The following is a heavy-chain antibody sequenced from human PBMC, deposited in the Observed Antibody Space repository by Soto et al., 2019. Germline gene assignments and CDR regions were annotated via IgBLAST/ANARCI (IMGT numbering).Heavy chain of an antibody. CDR2: IYYSGST. CDR3: ARGVYGDYAEYFQH. CDR1: GGSISSYY. V-gene: IGHV4-59*01. J-gene: IGHJ1*01. Sequence: PSETLSLTCTVSGGSISSYYWSWIRQPPGKGLEWIGYIYYSGSTNYNPSLKSRVTISVDTSKNQFSLKLSSVTAADTAVYYCARGVYGDYAEYFQHWGQGTLVTVSS. D-gene: IGHD4-17*01.